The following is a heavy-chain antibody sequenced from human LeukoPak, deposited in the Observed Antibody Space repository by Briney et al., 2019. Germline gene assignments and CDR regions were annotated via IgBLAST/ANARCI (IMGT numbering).Heavy chain of an antibody. CDR2: INGGGGST. Sequence: GGSLRLSCAASGFTFSSYAMSWVRQAPGKGLDWVSSINGGGGSTYYADSVKGRFTISRDNSKNTLYLQMNSLRAEDTAVYYCAKNRIVVPAVSPYFDYWGQGTLVTVSS. CDR3: AKNRIVVPAVSPYFDY. J-gene: IGHJ4*02. D-gene: IGHD2-2*01. CDR1: GFTFSSYA. V-gene: IGHV3-23*01.